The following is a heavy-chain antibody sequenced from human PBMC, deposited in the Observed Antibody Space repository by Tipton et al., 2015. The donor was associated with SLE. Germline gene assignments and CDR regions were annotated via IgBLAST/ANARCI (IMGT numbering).Heavy chain of an antibody. J-gene: IGHJ5*02. V-gene: IGHV3-74*03. D-gene: IGHD3-9*01. CDR2: IDNDGSLM. CDR3: ARDCCFGGSFGS. CDR1: GFTFRSNW. Sequence: SLRLSCVASGFTFRSNWMHWVRQAPGEGLEWVAQIDNDGSLMTYAESVKGRLTISRDNARNTLYLQMNSLRDEDTAVYYCARDCCFGGSFGSWGQGTLVTVSS.